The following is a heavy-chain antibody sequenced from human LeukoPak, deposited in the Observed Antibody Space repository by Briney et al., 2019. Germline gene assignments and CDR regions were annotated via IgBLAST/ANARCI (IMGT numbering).Heavy chain of an antibody. CDR3: AKDHQWLVESYYYYYMDV. CDR2: ISSSGSTI. D-gene: IGHD6-19*01. Sequence: GGSLRLSCAASGFTFSSYEMHWVRQAPGKGLEWVSYISSSGSTIYYADSVKGRFTISRDNAKNSLYLQMNSLRAEDTAVYYCAKDHQWLVESYYYYYMDVWGKGTTVTISS. J-gene: IGHJ6*03. CDR1: GFTFSSYE. V-gene: IGHV3-48*03.